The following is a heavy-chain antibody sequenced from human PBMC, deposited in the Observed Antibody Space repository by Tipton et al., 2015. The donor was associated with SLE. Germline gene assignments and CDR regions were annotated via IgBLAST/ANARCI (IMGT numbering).Heavy chain of an antibody. CDR1: GGSFSSYY. V-gene: IGHV4-59*10. J-gene: IGHJ4*02. CDR2: IYTSGST. Sequence: TLSLTCAVYGGSFSSYYWSWIRQPAGKGLEWIGRIYTSGSTNYNPSLKSRVTMSVDTSKNQFSLKLSSVTAADTAVYYCARAPISIAAAGSYFDYWGQGTLVTVSS. D-gene: IGHD6-13*01. CDR3: ARAPISIAAAGSYFDY.